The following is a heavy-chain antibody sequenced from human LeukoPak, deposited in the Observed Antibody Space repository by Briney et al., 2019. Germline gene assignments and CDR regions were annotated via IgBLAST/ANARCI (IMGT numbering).Heavy chain of an antibody. V-gene: IGHV1-24*01. CDR1: GYTLTELS. Sequence: ASVKVSCKVSGYTLTELSMHWERQAPGKGLEWMGGFDPEDGETIYAQKFQGRVTMTEDTSTDTAYMELSSLRSEDTAVYYCATDRATVVTEAAFDIWGQGTMVTVSS. CDR2: FDPEDGET. D-gene: IGHD4-23*01. CDR3: ATDRATVVTEAAFDI. J-gene: IGHJ3*02.